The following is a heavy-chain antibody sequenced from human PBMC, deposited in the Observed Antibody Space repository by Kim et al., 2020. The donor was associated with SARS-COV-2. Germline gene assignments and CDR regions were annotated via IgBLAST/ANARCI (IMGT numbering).Heavy chain of an antibody. V-gene: IGHV1-46*01. D-gene: IGHD6-25*01. J-gene: IGHJ4*02. CDR3: AREAALIAAPQKNFDY. CDR2: INPSGAFT. CDR1: GFTFTNYL. Sequence: ASVKVSCKASGFTFTNYLMHWVRQAPGQGLEWMGTINPSGAFTLFTQKYQGRVIITKDTSTRTVYMEVSSLRSEDTAVYFCAREAALIAAPQKNFDYWGQGTLVTVSS.